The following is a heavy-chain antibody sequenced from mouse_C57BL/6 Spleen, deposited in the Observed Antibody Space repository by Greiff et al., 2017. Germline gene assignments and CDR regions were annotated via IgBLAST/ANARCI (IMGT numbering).Heavy chain of an antibody. Sequence: EVKLVESGGGLVQSGRSLRLSCATSGFTFSDFYMEWVRQAPGKGLEWIAASRNKANDYTTDYSAAVKDRFIVSRDTSHSILYLQMNALRAEDTAIYDCAIYYDYPFAYWGQGTLVTVSA. CDR2: SRNKANDYTT. J-gene: IGHJ3*01. CDR1: GFTFSDFY. V-gene: IGHV7-1*01. D-gene: IGHD2-4*01. CDR3: AIYYDYPFAY.